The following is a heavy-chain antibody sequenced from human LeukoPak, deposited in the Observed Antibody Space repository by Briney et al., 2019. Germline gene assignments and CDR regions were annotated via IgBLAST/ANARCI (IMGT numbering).Heavy chain of an antibody. D-gene: IGHD4-17*01. CDR3: ARTDETAPGDDFQH. Sequence: GGTLRLSCAASGFSVSSNYMSWVRQAPGKGLEWVSVIYSGGSTYYADSVKGRFTTSRGNSKNTLYLQMKSLRPEDTAVYYCARTDETAPGDDFQHWGQGTLVTVSS. CDR2: IYSGGST. V-gene: IGHV3-53*01. J-gene: IGHJ1*01. CDR1: GFSVSSNY.